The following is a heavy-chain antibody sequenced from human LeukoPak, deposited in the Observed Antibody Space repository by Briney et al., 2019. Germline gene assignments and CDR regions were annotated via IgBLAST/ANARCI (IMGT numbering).Heavy chain of an antibody. CDR1: GFPVSDSY. CDR3: AKDDRLQRFLH. V-gene: IGHV3-23*01. CDR2: LTGSGGIT. Sequence: GGSLRLSCVASGFPVSDSYMTWLRQAPGKGLEWVSGLTGSGGITYYADSVKGRFTISRDNSKNTLYLQMNSLRAEDTAVYYCAKDDRLQRFLHWGQGTLVTVSS. D-gene: IGHD3-16*01. J-gene: IGHJ4*02.